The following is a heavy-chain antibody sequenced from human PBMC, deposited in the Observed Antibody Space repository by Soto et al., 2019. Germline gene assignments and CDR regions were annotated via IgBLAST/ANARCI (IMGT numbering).Heavy chain of an antibody. V-gene: IGHV4-61*01. Sequence: QVQLQESGPGLVKPSETLSLTCTVSGGSVSSGSYYWSWIRQPPGKGLEWIGYIYYSGSTNYNPSLNSRATISVDTSKNQFSLQLSAVAAAATAVYYWARGIDGWYQGRYYYGMDVGGQGTTVTVSS. J-gene: IGHJ6*02. CDR1: GGSVSSGSYY. CDR2: IYYSGST. CDR3: ARGIDGWYQGRYYYGMDV. D-gene: IGHD6-19*01.